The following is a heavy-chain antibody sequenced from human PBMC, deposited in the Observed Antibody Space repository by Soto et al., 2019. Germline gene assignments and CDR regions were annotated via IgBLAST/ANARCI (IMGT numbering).Heavy chain of an antibody. CDR2: FDPEDGET. V-gene: IGHV1-24*01. J-gene: IGHJ4*02. CDR3: AAREVVGYCSGGSCYYFDY. Sequence: GESLKISCKVSGYTLTELSMHWVRQAPGKGLEWMGGFDPEDGETIYAQKFQGRVTMTEDTSTDTAYMELSSLRSEDTAVYYCAAREVVGYCSGGSCYYFDYWGQGTLVTVSS. CDR1: GYTLTELS. D-gene: IGHD2-15*01.